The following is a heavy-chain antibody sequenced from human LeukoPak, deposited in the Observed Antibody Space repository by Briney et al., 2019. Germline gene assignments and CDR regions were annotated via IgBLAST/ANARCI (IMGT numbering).Heavy chain of an antibody. CDR2: IYYSGST. CDR3: ARGAYYYGSGSYQSPNWFDP. D-gene: IGHD3-10*01. CDR1: GGSISSGGYY. V-gene: IGHV4-31*03. Sequence: SQTLSLTCTVSGGSISSGGYYWSWIRQHPGKGLEWIGYIYYSGSTYYNPSLKSRVTISVDTSKNQFSLKLSSVTAADTAVYYCARGAYYYGSGSYQSPNWFDPWGQGTLVTVSS. J-gene: IGHJ5*02.